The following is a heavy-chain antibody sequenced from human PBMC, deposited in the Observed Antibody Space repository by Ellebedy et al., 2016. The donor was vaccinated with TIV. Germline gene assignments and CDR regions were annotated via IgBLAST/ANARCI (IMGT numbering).Heavy chain of an antibody. V-gene: IGHV1-2*06. J-gene: IGHJ4*02. CDR1: GYSFTAYF. D-gene: IGHD3-22*01. CDR3: ARAYYYDSIAFYFDS. CDR2: INPNSGDT. Sequence: ASVKVSCKTSGYSFTAYFLHWVRQAPGQGPEWMGRINPNSGDTTYAQKFLGRVTLTRDTSISTAYMELSRLRSDDTALYYCARAYYYDSIAFYFDSWGQGTLVTVSS.